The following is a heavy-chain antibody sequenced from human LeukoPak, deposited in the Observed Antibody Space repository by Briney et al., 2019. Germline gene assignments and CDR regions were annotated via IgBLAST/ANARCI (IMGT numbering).Heavy chain of an antibody. J-gene: IGHJ3*02. Sequence: PSETLSLTCTASGGSISSGSYYWYWIRQPAGKGLEWIGHIYTSGSTNYNPSLKSRVTISLDTSKNQFSLKLTSVTAADTAVYYCARSRFDAFDIWGQGTMVTVSS. V-gene: IGHV4-61*09. D-gene: IGHD3-10*01. CDR2: IYTSGST. CDR1: GGSISSGSYY. CDR3: ARSRFDAFDI.